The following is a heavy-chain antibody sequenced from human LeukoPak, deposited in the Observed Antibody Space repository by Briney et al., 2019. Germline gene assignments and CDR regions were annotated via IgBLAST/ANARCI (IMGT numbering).Heavy chain of an antibody. V-gene: IGHV4-34*01. CDR2: INHSGGT. D-gene: IGHD3-10*01. J-gene: IGHJ4*02. Sequence: SETLSLTCVVYGGSFSGYYWSWIRQPPGKGLEWIGEINHSGGTNYNPSLKSRVTISVDTSKNQFSLKLSSVTAADTAVYYCARASTRSGTTYYLDYWGQGTLVTVSS. CDR1: GGSFSGYY. CDR3: ARASTRSGTTYYLDY.